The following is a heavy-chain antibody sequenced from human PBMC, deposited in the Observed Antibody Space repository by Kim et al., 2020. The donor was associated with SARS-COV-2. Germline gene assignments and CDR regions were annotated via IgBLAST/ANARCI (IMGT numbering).Heavy chain of an antibody. CDR1: GFTFSSYS. CDR2: ISSSSSTI. J-gene: IGHJ6*02. CDR3: AGDGGDGYNYHYYFAMDG. V-gene: IGHV3-48*04. D-gene: IGHD3-16*01. Sequence: GGSLRLSCAASGFTFSSYSMNWVRQAPGKGLEWVSYISSSSSTIYYADSVKGRFTISRDNAKYSLYLQMNSLRAEDTAGYYCAGDGGDGYNYHYYFAMDGWGQGTTVTVSS.